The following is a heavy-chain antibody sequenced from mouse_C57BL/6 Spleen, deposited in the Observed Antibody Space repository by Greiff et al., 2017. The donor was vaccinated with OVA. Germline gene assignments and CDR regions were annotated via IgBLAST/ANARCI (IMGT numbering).Heavy chain of an antibody. CDR2: ISPRRGNT. J-gene: IGHJ2*01. CDR1: GDTFTRSG. Sequence: QGQRQQSGAEQARPGASVKLSCKASGDTFTRSGLSWVKQSTGQGLEWLGEISPRRGNTYYHAKFKGQATLPAATSSSTVYMERRSLTSEDSAVYFGARHTTVVDGEYYLDYWGKGTTRTVSS. V-gene: IGHV1-81*01. CDR3: ARHTTVVDGEYYLDY. D-gene: IGHD1-1*01.